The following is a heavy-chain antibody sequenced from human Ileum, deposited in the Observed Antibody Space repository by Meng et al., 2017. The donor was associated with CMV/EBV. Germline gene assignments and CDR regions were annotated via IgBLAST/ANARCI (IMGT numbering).Heavy chain of an antibody. D-gene: IGHD7-27*01. CDR1: SDAFTGNY. J-gene: IGHJ4*02. Sequence: QVQLQDWGGQGLMPSAMPSFTPTVVSDAFTGNYWSRISQPPGKRPEWIGEINYSGSIHYNPSLESRVTISLDMSTNKLSLQLNSVTAADTAVYYCLRGNWVSDFWGQGTLVTVSS. CDR2: INYSGSI. V-gene: IGHV4-34*01. CDR3: LRGNWVSDF.